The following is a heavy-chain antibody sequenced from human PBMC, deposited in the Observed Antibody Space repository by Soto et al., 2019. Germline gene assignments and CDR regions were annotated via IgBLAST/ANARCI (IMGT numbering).Heavy chain of an antibody. V-gene: IGHV3-23*01. Sequence: EVQLLESGGSLVQPGGSLRLSCAASGFTFSSYAMSWVRQAPGKGLGWVSIISGSGDSTYYADSVKGRFTISRDNSKTTLYLKMNSLRAEDTAIYYCAKRGSGSQFDYWGQGTLVTVSS. J-gene: IGHJ4*02. CDR1: GFTFSSYA. CDR2: ISGSGDST. CDR3: AKRGSGSQFDY. D-gene: IGHD1-26*01.